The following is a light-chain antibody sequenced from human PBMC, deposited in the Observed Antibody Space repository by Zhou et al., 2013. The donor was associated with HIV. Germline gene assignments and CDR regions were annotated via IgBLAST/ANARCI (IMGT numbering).Light chain of an antibody. CDR1: QSISNW. V-gene: IGKV1-5*03. Sequence: DIQMTQSPSTLSASVGDRVSITCRASQSISNWLAWYQQKPGKAPKLLIYEASNLESGVPSRFSGSRSGTEFTLTISSLQPDDFATYYCQQYHSSWTFGQGTKVLIK. CDR3: QQYHSSWT. J-gene: IGKJ1*01. CDR2: EAS.